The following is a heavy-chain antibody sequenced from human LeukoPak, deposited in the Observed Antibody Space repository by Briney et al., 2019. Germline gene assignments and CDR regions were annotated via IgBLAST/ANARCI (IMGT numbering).Heavy chain of an antibody. Sequence: GGSLRLSCAASGFTFSSYAMHWVRQAPGKGLEWVAVISYDGSNKYYADSVKGRFTISRDSSKNTLYLQMNSLRAEDTAVYYCAREDSFDYWGQGTLVTVSS. V-gene: IGHV3-30-3*01. CDR1: GFTFSSYA. J-gene: IGHJ4*02. CDR2: ISYDGSNK. CDR3: AREDSFDY.